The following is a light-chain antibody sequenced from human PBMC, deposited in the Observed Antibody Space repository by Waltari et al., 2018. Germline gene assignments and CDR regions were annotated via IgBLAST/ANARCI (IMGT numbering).Light chain of an antibody. CDR2: GVN. CDR1: GRDVGAYNY. Sequence: PGQSITSSCIGPGRDVGAYNYVSWHQQLPGKAPKVMISGVNNRPSGGSNRFSGSKSGNTASLIISGLQADDEADYYCSSYTSNGTLVFGTGTKVTVV. J-gene: IGLJ1*01. V-gene: IGLV2-14*01. CDR3: SSYTSNGTLV.